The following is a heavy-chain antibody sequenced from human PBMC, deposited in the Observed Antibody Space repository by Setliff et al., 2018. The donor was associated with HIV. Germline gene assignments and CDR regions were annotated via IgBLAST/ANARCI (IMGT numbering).Heavy chain of an antibody. D-gene: IGHD5-18*01. CDR2: INHRGST. Sequence: SETLSLTCAVYGGSFSDYYWTWIRQSPGKGLEWIGEINHRGSTNYNPSLKSRVTISVDTSKNQFSLKLSSVTAADTAVYYCARLRYLDTRDRAPDYWGQGTLVTVSS. V-gene: IGHV4-34*01. CDR1: GGSFSDYY. CDR3: ARLRYLDTRDRAPDY. J-gene: IGHJ4*02.